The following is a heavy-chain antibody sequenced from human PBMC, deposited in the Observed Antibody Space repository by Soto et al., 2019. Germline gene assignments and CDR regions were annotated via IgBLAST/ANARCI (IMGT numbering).Heavy chain of an antibody. CDR3: AREYTAWPLAYGLDV. J-gene: IGHJ6*02. CDR2: ISSRSDI. Sequence: GGSLRLSCVGSGFTFSTYSINWVRQAPGKGLEWVSSISSRSDIYYADSVKGRFTISRDNAKSSVSLQMNSLRAEDTAVYYCAREYTAWPLAYGLDVWGQGTTVTVSS. D-gene: IGHD2-2*02. V-gene: IGHV3-21*01. CDR1: GFTFSTYS.